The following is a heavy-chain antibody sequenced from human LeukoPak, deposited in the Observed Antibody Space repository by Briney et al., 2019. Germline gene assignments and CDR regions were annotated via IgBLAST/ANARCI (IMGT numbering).Heavy chain of an antibody. V-gene: IGHV1-69*05. CDR1: GGTFSSSA. Sequence: GSSVKVSCKASGGTFSSSAISWVRQAPGQGLEWMGGILPIFGSAKYAQTFQGRVTITTDTSTSTAYMELRSLRSDDTAVYYCARAGWYELPRYAFDIWGQGTMVTVSS. CDR2: ILPIFGSA. J-gene: IGHJ3*02. CDR3: ARAGWYELPRYAFDI. D-gene: IGHD6-19*01.